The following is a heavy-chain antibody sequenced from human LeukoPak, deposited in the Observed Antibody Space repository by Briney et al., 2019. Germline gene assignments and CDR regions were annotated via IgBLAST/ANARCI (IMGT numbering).Heavy chain of an antibody. CDR3: ARDMISSTSCCDAFDM. J-gene: IGHJ3*02. V-gene: IGHV1-18*04. CDR1: GYGFIYCN. Sequence: ASVKVSCKASGYGFIYCNSSWIRQAPAQGLELMGWISNKNGNTKYAQKLQGRVTMTTDTYTSTAYMELRIRDSDTDVMYCDARDMISSTSCCDAFDMWGQGTKVTVSS. CDR2: ISNKNGNT. D-gene: IGHD2-2*01.